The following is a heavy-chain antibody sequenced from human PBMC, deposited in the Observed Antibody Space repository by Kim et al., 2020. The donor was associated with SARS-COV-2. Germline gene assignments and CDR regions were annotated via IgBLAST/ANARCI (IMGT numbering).Heavy chain of an antibody. CDR2: ISYDGSNK. D-gene: IGHD6-13*01. CDR3: ARVLGSSSWYGDY. CDR1: GFTFSSYG. V-gene: IGHV3-33*05. J-gene: IGHJ4*02. Sequence: GGSMRLSCAASGFTFSSYGMHWVRQAPGKGLEWVAVISYDGSNKYYADSVKGRFTISRDNSKNTLYLQMNSLRAEDTAVYYCARVLGSSSWYGDYWGQGTLVTVSS.